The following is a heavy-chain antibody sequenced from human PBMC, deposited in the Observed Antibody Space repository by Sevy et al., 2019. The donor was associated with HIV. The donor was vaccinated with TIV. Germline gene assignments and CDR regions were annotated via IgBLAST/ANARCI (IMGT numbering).Heavy chain of an antibody. V-gene: IGHV3-21*01. CDR3: ARPYGSGSWEAFDI. CDR2: ITGSSNYI. CDR1: RFSFSSYP. J-gene: IGHJ3*02. Sequence: GGSLRLSCAASRFSFSSYPMNWVRQAPGKGLEWVSSITGSSNYIYYSDSLRGRFTISRDNAKNSLYLQMNSLRAEDTAVYYCARPYGSGSWEAFDIWGQGTMVTVSS. D-gene: IGHD3-10*01.